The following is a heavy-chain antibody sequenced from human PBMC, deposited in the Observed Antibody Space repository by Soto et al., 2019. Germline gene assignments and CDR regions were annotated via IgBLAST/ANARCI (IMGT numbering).Heavy chain of an antibody. CDR1: GFTFSDYY. CDR2: SRDKGNSYST. Sequence: EVQLVESGGGLVQPGGSLRLSCAGSGFTFSDYYIDWVRQAPGKGLEWVGRSRDKGNSYSTDYAASVKGRFTVSRDASKNSLYLQMNSLKTEDTALYDCTRSITGTTASDYWGQGTLVTVSS. J-gene: IGHJ4*02. CDR3: TRSITGTTASDY. D-gene: IGHD1-7*01. V-gene: IGHV3-72*01.